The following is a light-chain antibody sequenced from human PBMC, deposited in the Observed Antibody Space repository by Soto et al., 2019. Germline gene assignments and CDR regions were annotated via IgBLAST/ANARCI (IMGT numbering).Light chain of an antibody. J-gene: IGLJ1*01. Sequence: ALTQPASVSGSPGQSITISCTGTSSDVGSYNLVSWYQQHPGKAPKLMIYEVSKRPSGVSNRFSGSKSGNTASLTISGLQAEDEADYYCCSYAGSSTHYVFGTGTKVTVL. CDR1: SSDVGSYNL. CDR3: CSYAGSSTHYV. V-gene: IGLV2-23*02. CDR2: EVS.